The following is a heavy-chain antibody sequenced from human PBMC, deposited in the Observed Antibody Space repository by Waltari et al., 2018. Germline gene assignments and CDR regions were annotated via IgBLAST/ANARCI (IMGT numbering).Heavy chain of an antibody. CDR1: GGTFSSYA. CDR2: IIPIFGTA. D-gene: IGHD4-17*01. CDR3: ARGGDYGDYVTRDQPPGSSFDY. Sequence: QVQLVQSGAEVKKPGSSVKVSCKASGGTFSSYAISWVRPAPGQGLEWMGGIIPIFGTANYAQKFQGRVTITTDESTSTAYMELSSLRSEDTAVYYCARGGDYGDYVTRDQPPGSSFDYWGQGTLVTVSS. J-gene: IGHJ4*02. V-gene: IGHV1-69*05.